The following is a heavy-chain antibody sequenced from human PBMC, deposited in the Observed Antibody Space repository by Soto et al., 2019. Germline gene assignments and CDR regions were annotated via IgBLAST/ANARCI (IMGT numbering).Heavy chain of an antibody. J-gene: IGHJ6*02. D-gene: IGHD2-2*01. CDR2: ISSSSDYV. CDR3: VRMGAGYCVSISCYPSPTMGYGMDV. Sequence: LRLSCAASGIAFSTYNMAWVRQAPGKGLEWVSSISSSSDYVYHADSVKGRFSISRDNAKNSLYLQMNSLRAEDTAVYYCVRMGAGYCVSISCYPSPTMGYGMDVWGQGTTVTVSS. CDR1: GIAFSTYN. V-gene: IGHV3-21*01.